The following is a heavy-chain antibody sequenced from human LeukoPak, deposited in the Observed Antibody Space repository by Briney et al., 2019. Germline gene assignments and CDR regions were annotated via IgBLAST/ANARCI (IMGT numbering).Heavy chain of an antibody. Sequence: GRSLRLSCAASGFTFSSYGMSWVRQAPGKGLEWVSAISGSGGSTYYADSVKGRFTISRGNSKNTLYLQMNSLRAEDTAVYYCAKSPRIVGAIPNDYWGPGTLVTVSS. CDR1: GFTFSSYG. J-gene: IGHJ4*02. V-gene: IGHV3-23*01. CDR2: ISGSGGST. CDR3: AKSPRIVGAIPNDY. D-gene: IGHD1-26*01.